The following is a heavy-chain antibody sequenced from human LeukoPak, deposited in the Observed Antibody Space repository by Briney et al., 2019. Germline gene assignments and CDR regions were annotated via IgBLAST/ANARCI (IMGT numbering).Heavy chain of an antibody. J-gene: IGHJ3*02. D-gene: IGHD5-24*01. CDR1: GYSFTSYW. CDR3: ARRRDPGAFDI. CDR2: IYPGDSDT. Sequence: GESLKISCKDSGYSFTSYWIGWVRQMPGKGLEWMGIIYPGDSDTIYSPSFQGQVTISADKPISTAYLQWSSLKASDTAMYYCARRRDPGAFDIWGQGTMVTVSS. V-gene: IGHV5-51*01.